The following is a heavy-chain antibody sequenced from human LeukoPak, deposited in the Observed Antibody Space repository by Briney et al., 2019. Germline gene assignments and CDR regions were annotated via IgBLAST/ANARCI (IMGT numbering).Heavy chain of an antibody. CDR3: ARGRVFGVISWFDP. CDR2: IKPDGNEK. V-gene: IGHV3-7*01. J-gene: IGHJ5*02. CDR1: RFTFSNYW. D-gene: IGHD3-3*01. Sequence: GGSLRLSCAASRFTFSNYWMSWVRQAPRRGLEWVANIKPDGNEKNYVDSVRGRFTISRDNAKNSLYLQMNSLRAEDTAVYYCARGRVFGVISWFDPWGQGTLVTVSS.